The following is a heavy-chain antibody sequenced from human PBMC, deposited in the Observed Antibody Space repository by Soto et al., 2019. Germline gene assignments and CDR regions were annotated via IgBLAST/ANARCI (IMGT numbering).Heavy chain of an antibody. CDR3: ARVLEQHTFDY. Sequence: SETLSLTCTVSGGSISSGGYYWSWIRQHPGKGLEWIGYIYYSGSTYYKQSLKSRVTISVDTSKNQFSLKLRSVTAADTAVYYCARVLEQHTFDYWGQGTLVTVSS. CDR1: GGSISSGGYY. CDR2: IYYSGST. D-gene: IGHD6-13*01. J-gene: IGHJ4*02. V-gene: IGHV4-31*03.